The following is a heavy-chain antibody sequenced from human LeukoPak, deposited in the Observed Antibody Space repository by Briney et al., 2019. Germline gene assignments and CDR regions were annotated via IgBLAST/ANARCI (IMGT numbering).Heavy chain of an antibody. V-gene: IGHV4-59*01. D-gene: IGHD3-3*01. J-gene: IGHJ3*02. CDR3: ARAEWRDAFDI. CDR2: IYYSGST. Sequence: PSETLSLTCTVSGGSISSYYWGWIRQPPGKGLEWIGYIYYSGSTNYNPSLKSRVTISVDTSKNQFSLQLRCVTTADTAVYYCARAEWRDAFDIWGQGTMVTVSS. CDR1: GGSISSYY.